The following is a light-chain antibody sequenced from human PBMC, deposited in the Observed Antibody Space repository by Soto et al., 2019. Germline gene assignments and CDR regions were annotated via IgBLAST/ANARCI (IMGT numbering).Light chain of an antibody. CDR3: HQYNNWPPWT. CDR1: QTISSW. CDR2: DAS. V-gene: IGKV1-5*01. J-gene: IGKJ1*01. Sequence: DVQMTQSPSTLSASVGDRVTITCRASQTISSWLAWYQQKPGKAPKLLIYDASTLQSGVPSRFSGRGSGTEFTLTIDSLQPDDFATYFCHQYNNWPPWTFG.